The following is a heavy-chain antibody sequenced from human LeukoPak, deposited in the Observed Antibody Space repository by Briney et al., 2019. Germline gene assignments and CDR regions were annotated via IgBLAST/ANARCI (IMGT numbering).Heavy chain of an antibody. D-gene: IGHD1-26*01. Sequence: PGGSLRLSCAASGFTFSDYYMSWIRQAPGKGLEWVSFISSSASTIYYADSVKGRFTISRDNSKNTLYLQMNSLRAEDTAVYYCAKDQPPGWELLRGENFDYWGQGTLVTVSS. V-gene: IGHV3-11*01. J-gene: IGHJ4*02. CDR1: GFTFSDYY. CDR2: ISSSASTI. CDR3: AKDQPPGWELLRGENFDY.